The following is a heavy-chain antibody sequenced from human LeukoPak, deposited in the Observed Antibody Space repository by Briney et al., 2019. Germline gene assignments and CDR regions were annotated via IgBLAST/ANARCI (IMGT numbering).Heavy chain of an antibody. D-gene: IGHD3-9*01. CDR1: GGSISSGGYS. Sequence: PSETLSLTCAVSGGSISSGGYSWSWIRQPPGKGLEWIGYIYYSGSTYYNPSLKSRVTISVDTSKNQFSLKLSSVTAADMAVYYCASGQTGILTGYRNWGQGTLVTVSS. V-gene: IGHV4-30-4*07. CDR3: ASGQTGILTGYRN. CDR2: IYYSGST. J-gene: IGHJ4*02.